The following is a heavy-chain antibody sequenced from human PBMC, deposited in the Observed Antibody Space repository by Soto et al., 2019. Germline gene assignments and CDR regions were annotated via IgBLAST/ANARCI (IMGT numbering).Heavy chain of an antibody. V-gene: IGHV3-23*01. J-gene: IGHJ5*02. CDR2: ISGSGGST. CDR1: GFTFSSYA. Sequence: TGGSLRLSCAASGFTFSSYAMSWVRQAPGKGLEWVSAISGSGGSTYYADSVKGRFTISRDNSKNTLYLQMNSLRAEDTAVYYCAKGGSDSSSWYDGGFDPWGQGTLVTVYS. CDR3: AKGGSDSSSWYDGGFDP. D-gene: IGHD6-13*01.